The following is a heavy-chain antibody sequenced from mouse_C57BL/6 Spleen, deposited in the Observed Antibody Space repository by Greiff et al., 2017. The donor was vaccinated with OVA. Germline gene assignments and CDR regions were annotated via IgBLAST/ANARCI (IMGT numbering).Heavy chain of an antibody. CDR2: ISDGGSYT. V-gene: IGHV5-4*01. J-gene: IGHJ4*01. CDR1: GFTFSSYA. Sequence: EVKLVESGGGLVKPGGSLKLSCAASGFTFSSYAMSWVRQTPEKRLEWVATISDGGSYTYYPDNVKGRFTISRDNAKNNLYLQMSHLKSEDTAMYYCARDGAMDYWGQGPSVTVSS. CDR3: ARDGAMDY.